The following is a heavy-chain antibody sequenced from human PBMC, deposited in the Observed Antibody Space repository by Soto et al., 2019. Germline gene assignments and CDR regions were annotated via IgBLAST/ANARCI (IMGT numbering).Heavy chain of an antibody. V-gene: IGHV4-34*01. CDR3: ERGTPLIDY. CDR1: GGSFSGYY. J-gene: IGHJ4*02. Sequence: QVQLQQWGAGLLKPSETLSLTCAVYGGSFSGYYWSWIRQPPGKGLEWIGELNHSGSTNYNPSLKSRVTISVDTSKNQSSLKLNSVTAADTAVYYCERGTPLIDYWGQGTLVTVSS. CDR2: LNHSGST.